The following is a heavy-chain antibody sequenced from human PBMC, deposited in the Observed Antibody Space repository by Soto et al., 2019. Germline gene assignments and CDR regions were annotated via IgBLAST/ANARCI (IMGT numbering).Heavy chain of an antibody. Sequence: SETLSLTCTVSGGSISSSSYYWSWIRQPAGKGLEWIGRIYTSGNTNYNPSLKSRVTMSVDTSKNQFSLKLSSVTAADTAVYYCARDQVSSSIQVEFDPWGQGTLVTVSS. CDR2: IYTSGNT. CDR1: GGSISSSSYY. V-gene: IGHV4-61*02. CDR3: ARDQVSSSIQVEFDP. J-gene: IGHJ5*02. D-gene: IGHD6-13*01.